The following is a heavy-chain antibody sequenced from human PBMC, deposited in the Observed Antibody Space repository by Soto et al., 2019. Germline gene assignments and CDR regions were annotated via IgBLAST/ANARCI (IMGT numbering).Heavy chain of an antibody. CDR3: ARDNSKTYYFDY. CDR2: ISYDGSNK. D-gene: IGHD1-20*01. CDR1: GFTFSSYA. J-gene: IGHJ4*02. Sequence: PGGSLRLSCAASGFTFSSYAMHWVRQAPGKGLEWVAVISYDGSNKYYADSVKGRFTISRDHSKNTLYLQMNSLRAEDTAVYYCARDNSKTYYFDYWGQGTLVTVAS. V-gene: IGHV3-30-3*01.